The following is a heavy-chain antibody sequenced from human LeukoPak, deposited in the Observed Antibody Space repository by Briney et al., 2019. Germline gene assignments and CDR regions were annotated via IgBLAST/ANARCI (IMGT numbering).Heavy chain of an antibody. V-gene: IGHV5-51*01. D-gene: IGHD3-22*01. CDR3: ASADTSGYAVDD. CDR1: GYRVSNYW. J-gene: IGHJ4*02. CDR2: IYPGDSDS. Sequence: GESLKISCKGSGYRVSNYWIGWVGQMPGKGLEWMGIIYPGDSDSRYNPSFQGQVTISADKSISTAYLQWSRPKASDTAMYYCASADTSGYAVDDWGQGTLVTVSS.